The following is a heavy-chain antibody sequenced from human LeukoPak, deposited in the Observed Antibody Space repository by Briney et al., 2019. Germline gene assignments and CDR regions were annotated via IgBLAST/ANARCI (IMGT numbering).Heavy chain of an antibody. J-gene: IGHJ4*02. CDR1: GYTFTSYD. Sequence: ASVKVSCKASGYTFTSYDINWVRQATGQGLEWMGWMNPNSGNTNYAQKLQGRVTMTTDTSTSTAYMELRSLRSDDTAVYYCARDRSIAARPHPFYWGQGTLVTVSS. CDR2: MNPNSGNT. V-gene: IGHV1-18*01. D-gene: IGHD6-6*01. CDR3: ARDRSIAARPHPFY.